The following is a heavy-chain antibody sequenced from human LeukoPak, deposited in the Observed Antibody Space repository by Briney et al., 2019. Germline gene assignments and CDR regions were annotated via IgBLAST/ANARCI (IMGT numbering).Heavy chain of an antibody. CDR1: GGSISGYY. Sequence: PSETLSLTCTVSGGSISGYYWSWIRQPTGKGLEWIGYIYYSGSTNYNPSLKSRVTISVDTSKNQFSLTLSSVTAADTAVYYCARGAQNWGDTFDIWGQGTMVTVSS. V-gene: IGHV4-59*12. D-gene: IGHD7-27*01. CDR2: IYYSGST. J-gene: IGHJ3*02. CDR3: ARGAQNWGDTFDI.